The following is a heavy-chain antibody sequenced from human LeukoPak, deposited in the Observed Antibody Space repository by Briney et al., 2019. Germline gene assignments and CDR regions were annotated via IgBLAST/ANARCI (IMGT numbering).Heavy chain of an antibody. J-gene: IGHJ6*02. CDR1: GYTFTGYY. V-gene: IGHV1-2*02. CDR3: ARADIVVVPAAMDV. D-gene: IGHD2-2*01. Sequence: ASVKVSSKASGYTFTGYYMHWVRQAPGQGLEWMGWINPNSGGTNYAQKFQGRVTMTRDTSISTAYMELSRLRSDDTAVYYCARADIVVVPAAMDVWGQGTTVTVSS. CDR2: INPNSGGT.